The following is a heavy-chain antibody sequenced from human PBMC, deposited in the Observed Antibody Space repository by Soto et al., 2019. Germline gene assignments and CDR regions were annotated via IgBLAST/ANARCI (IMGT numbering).Heavy chain of an antibody. CDR3: GRGRSGQIVVFY. CDR1: GYTFTGHY. D-gene: IGHD1-26*01. Sequence: SVKVSCKASGYTFTGHYIHWVRQAPEQGPEWMGEIGPESGATRYAQKFQGRVTMTRDMSITTVYMELNNLSPDDTAVYYCGRGRSGQIVVFYWGQGTPVTVSS. J-gene: IGHJ4*02. CDR2: IGPESGAT. V-gene: IGHV1-2*02.